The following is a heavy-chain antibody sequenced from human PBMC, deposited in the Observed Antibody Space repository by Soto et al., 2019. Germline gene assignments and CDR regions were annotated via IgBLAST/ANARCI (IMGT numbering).Heavy chain of an antibody. CDR1: GFSLSTSGVG. Sequence: QITLKESGPTLVKPTQTLTLTCTFSGFSLSTSGVGVGWIRQPPGKALEWLALIYWDDDKRYSPSLKSRLTITKDTSKNQVVLTMTNMDPVDTATYYCGQGGCSSTSCYTGLFDYWGQGTLVTVSS. CDR3: GQGGCSSTSCYTGLFDY. CDR2: IYWDDDK. V-gene: IGHV2-5*02. J-gene: IGHJ4*02. D-gene: IGHD2-2*02.